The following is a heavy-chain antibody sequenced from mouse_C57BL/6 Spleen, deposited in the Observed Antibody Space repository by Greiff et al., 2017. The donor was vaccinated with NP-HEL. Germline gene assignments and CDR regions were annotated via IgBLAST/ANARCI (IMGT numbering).Heavy chain of an antibody. Sequence: VHLQQSGAELVRPGTSVKVSCKASGYAFTNYLIEWVKQRPGQGLEWIGVINPGSGGTNYNEKFKGKATLTADKSSSTAYMQLSSLTSEDSAVYFCAREGIEYYGSIYSWFAYWGQGTLVTVSA. CDR2: INPGSGGT. CDR1: GYAFTNYL. D-gene: IGHD1-1*01. J-gene: IGHJ3*01. CDR3: AREGIEYYGSIYSWFAY. V-gene: IGHV1-54*01.